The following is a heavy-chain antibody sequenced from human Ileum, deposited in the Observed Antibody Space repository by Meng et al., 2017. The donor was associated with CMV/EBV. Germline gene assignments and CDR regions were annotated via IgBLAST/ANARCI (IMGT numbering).Heavy chain of an antibody. V-gene: IGHV3-21*01. D-gene: IGHD2-2*02. CDR1: KFEIFTYP. J-gene: IGHJ5*02. Sequence: GESLKISCAASKFEIFTYPMNWVRQAPGKGLEWVSSISSSSRDIYYVDSVKGRFTISRDNAKNSLYLQMNSLRAEDTAVYYCARVSGYCSSTSCYTFLGWFDPWGQGTLVTVSS. CDR2: ISSSSRDI. CDR3: ARVSGYCSSTSCYTFLGWFDP.